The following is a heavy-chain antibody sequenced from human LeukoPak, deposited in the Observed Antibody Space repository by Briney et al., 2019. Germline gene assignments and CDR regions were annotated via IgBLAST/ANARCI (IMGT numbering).Heavy chain of an antibody. D-gene: IGHD3-9*01. CDR3: ARGYYDILTGYTFDY. Sequence: PGGSLRLSCAASGFTFSSYWMSWVRQAPGKGLEWVANIKQDGSEKYYVDSVKGRFTISRDNAKNSLYLQMNSLRAEDTAVYYCARGYYDILTGYTFDYWGRGTLVTVSS. V-gene: IGHV3-7*03. CDR2: IKQDGSEK. J-gene: IGHJ4*02. CDR1: GFTFSSYW.